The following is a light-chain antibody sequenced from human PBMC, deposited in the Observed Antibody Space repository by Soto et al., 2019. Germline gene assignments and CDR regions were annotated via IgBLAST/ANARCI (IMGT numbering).Light chain of an antibody. J-gene: IGKJ1*01. V-gene: IGKV1-39*01. CDR3: QQRSNWPWT. Sequence: DIQMTQSPSSLSASVGDTVTITCRASQTTNNYLNWYQLKPGKAPKLLIYDASSLESGVPSRFSGSGSGTEFTLTISSLEPEDFAVYYCQQRSNWPWTFGQGTKVDIK. CDR1: QTTNNY. CDR2: DAS.